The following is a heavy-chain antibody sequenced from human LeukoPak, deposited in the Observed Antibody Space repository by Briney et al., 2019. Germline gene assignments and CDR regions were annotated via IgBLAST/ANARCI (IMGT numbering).Heavy chain of an antibody. CDR2: IYYSGST. Sequence: SETLSLTCTVSGGSISSSSYYWGWIRQPPGKGLEWIGSIYYSGSTYYNPSLKSRVTISVDTSKNQFSLKLSSVTAADTAVYYCARRQYCSSTSCYKGWFDPWGQGTLVTVSS. V-gene: IGHV4-39*01. D-gene: IGHD2-2*02. CDR3: ARRQYCSSTSCYKGWFDP. CDR1: GGSISSSSYY. J-gene: IGHJ5*02.